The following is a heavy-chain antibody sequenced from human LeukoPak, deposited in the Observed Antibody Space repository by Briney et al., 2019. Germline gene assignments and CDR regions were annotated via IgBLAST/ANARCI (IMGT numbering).Heavy chain of an antibody. CDR3: AKATSHGGSSGDYFDY. Sequence: ASVKVSCKASGGTFSSYAISWVRQAPGQGLEWMGRIIPILGIANYAQKFQGRVTITADKSTSTAYMELSSLRAEDTALYYCAKATSHGGSSGDYFDYWGQGTLVTVSS. CDR2: IIPILGIA. J-gene: IGHJ4*02. V-gene: IGHV1-69*04. CDR1: GGTFSSYA. D-gene: IGHD2-15*01.